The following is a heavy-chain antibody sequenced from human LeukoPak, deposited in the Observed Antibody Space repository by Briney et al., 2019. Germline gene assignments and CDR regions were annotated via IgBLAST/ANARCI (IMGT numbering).Heavy chain of an antibody. CDR2: INPSGGST. J-gene: IGHJ4*02. CDR1: GYTFTSYY. CDR3: ARELGHSYGAGHRYFDY. V-gene: IGHV1-46*01. Sequence: ASVKVSCKASGYTFTSYYMHWVRQAPGQGLEWMGIINPSGGSTSYAQKFQGRVTMTRDTSTSTVYMELSSLRSEDTAVYYCARELGHSYGAGHRYFDYWGQGTLVTVSS. D-gene: IGHD5-18*01.